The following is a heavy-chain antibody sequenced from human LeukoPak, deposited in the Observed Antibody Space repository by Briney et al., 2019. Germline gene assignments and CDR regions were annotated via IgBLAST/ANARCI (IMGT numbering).Heavy chain of an antibody. D-gene: IGHD3-10*01. CDR3: ARVKLVYDY. Sequence: PGRSLRLSCAASGFTFSSYAMHWVRQAPGKGLEWVAVISYDGSNKYYADSVKGRFTTSRDNSKNTLYLQMNSLRAEDTAVYYCARVKLVYDYWGQGTLVTVSS. V-gene: IGHV3-30*01. CDR2: ISYDGSNK. CDR1: GFTFSSYA. J-gene: IGHJ4*02.